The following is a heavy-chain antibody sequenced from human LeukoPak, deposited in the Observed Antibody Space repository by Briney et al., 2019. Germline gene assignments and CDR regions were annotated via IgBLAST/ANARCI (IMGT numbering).Heavy chain of an antibody. J-gene: IGHJ4*02. CDR3: AKDRFSWRAAAGPLDC. CDR1: GFTFSSYG. Sequence: GGSLRLSCAASGFTFSSYGMHWVRQAPGKGLEWVAFIRYDGSNKYYADSVKGRFTISRDNSKNTLYLQMNSLRAEDTAVYYCAKDRFSWRAAAGPLDCWGQGTLVTVSS. CDR2: IRYDGSNK. D-gene: IGHD6-13*01. V-gene: IGHV3-30*02.